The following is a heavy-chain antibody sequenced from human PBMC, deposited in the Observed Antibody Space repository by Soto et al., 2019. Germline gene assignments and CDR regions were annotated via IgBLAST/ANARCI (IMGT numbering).Heavy chain of an antibody. V-gene: IGHV3-9*01. CDR3: AKLLYDFWSNIPFHLGESLDAFDI. D-gene: IGHD3-3*01. CDR2: ISWNSGSI. Sequence: PGGSLRLSCAASGFTFDDYAMHWVRQAPGKGLEWVSGISWNSGSIGYADSVKGRFTISRDNAKNSLYLQMNSLRAEDTALYYCAKLLYDFWSNIPFHLGESLDAFDIWGQGTMVTVSS. CDR1: GFTFDDYA. J-gene: IGHJ3*02.